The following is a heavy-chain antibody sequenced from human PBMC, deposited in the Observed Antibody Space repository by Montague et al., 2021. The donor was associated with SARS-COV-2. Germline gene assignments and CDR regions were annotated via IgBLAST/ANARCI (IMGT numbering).Heavy chain of an antibody. CDR2: FSWKGHSI. CDR3: AKDLNSAVAGPTMGH. J-gene: IGHJ4*02. D-gene: IGHD6-19*01. Sequence: SLRLSCAASGFTFGNYWMNWVRQAPGKGLEWVSGFSWKGHSIGYAASVEGRFTISRDSGKNSLYLQMNSLTVEDTALYYCAKDLNSAVAGPTMGHWGQGTLVTVSS. V-gene: IGHV3-9*01. CDR1: GFTFGNYW.